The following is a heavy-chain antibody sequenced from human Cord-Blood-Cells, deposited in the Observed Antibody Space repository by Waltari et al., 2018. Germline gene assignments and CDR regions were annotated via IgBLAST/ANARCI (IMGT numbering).Heavy chain of an antibody. Sequence: QVQLVQSGAEVKKPGSSVKVSCKASGGTFSSYAISWVRQAPGQGLEWMGGIIPIFGTANYAQKFQGRVTITADESTSTAYMELSSLRSEDTAVYYCARAVDYGDYDYYYGMDVWGQGTTVTVSS. J-gene: IGHJ6*02. CDR2: IIPIFGTA. CDR3: ARAVDYGDYDYYYGMDV. D-gene: IGHD4-17*01. V-gene: IGHV1-69*01. CDR1: GGTFSSYA.